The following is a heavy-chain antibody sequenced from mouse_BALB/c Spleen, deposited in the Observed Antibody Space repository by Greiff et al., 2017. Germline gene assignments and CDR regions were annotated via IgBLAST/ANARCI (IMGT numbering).Heavy chain of an antibody. CDR3: VRVGGPGSTMITTWAY. J-gene: IGHJ3*01. CDR2: IWTGGGT. D-gene: IGHD2-4*01. V-gene: IGHV2-9-2*01. Sequence: QVQLQQSGPGLVAPSQSLSITCTVSGFSLTSYDISWIRQPPGKGLEWLGVIWTGGGTNYNSAFMSRLSISKDNSKSQVFLKMNSLQTDDTAIYYCVRVGGPGSTMITTWAYWGQGTLVTVSA. CDR1: GFSLTSYD.